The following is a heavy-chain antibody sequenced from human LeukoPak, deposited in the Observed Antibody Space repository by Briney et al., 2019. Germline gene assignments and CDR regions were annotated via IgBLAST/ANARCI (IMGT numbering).Heavy chain of an antibody. V-gene: IGHV3-21*01. D-gene: IGHD2-2*01. CDR2: TSSSSSYI. CDR1: GFTFSSYS. CDR3: AREGVVVPAAPLDY. J-gene: IGHJ4*02. Sequence: GGSLRLSCAASGFTFSSYSMNWVRQAPGKGLEWVSSTSSSSSYIYYADSVKGRFTISRDNAKNSLCLQMNSLRAEDTAVYYCAREGVVVPAAPLDYWGQGTLVTVSS.